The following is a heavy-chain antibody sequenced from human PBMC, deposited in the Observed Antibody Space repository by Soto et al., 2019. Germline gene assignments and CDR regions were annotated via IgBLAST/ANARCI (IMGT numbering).Heavy chain of an antibody. CDR1: GFTFSDYS. CDR3: AKDLALRLGYLGYVDY. D-gene: IGHD2-8*01. J-gene: IGHJ4*02. V-gene: IGHV3-9*01. CDR2: ITWNSGTI. Sequence: PGGSLRLSCAASGFTFSDYSMRWVRQTPGRGLEWVSGITWNSGTIGYADSVKGRVTISRDNAKNSLYPQISSLRAEDTALYYWAKDLALRLGYLGYVDYWGQGALVTSPQ.